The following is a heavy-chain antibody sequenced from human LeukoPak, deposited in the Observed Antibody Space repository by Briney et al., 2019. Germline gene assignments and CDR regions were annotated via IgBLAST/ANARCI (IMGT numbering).Heavy chain of an antibody. D-gene: IGHD2-15*01. Sequence: ASVKVSCKASGYTFTGYYMHWVRQAPGQGLEWMGWINPNSGGTNYAQKFQGRVTMTRDTSISTAYMELSRLRSDDTAVYYCARDRGGGSYGSSDYWGQGTLVTVSS. V-gene: IGHV1-2*02. CDR3: ARDRGGGSYGSSDY. CDR2: INPNSGGT. J-gene: IGHJ4*02. CDR1: GYTFTGYY.